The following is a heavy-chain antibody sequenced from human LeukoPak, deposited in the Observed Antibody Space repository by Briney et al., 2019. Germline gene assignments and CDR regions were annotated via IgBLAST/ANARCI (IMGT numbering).Heavy chain of an antibody. CDR1: GGSFSGYY. Sequence: SETLSLTCAVWGGSFSGYYWSWIRQPPGKGLEWIGEINHSGSTNYNPSLKSRVTISVDTSKNQFSLKLSSMTAADTAVYYCASEAPQGSIDYWGQGTLVTVSS. CDR2: INHSGST. CDR3: ASEAPQGSIDY. V-gene: IGHV4-34*01. J-gene: IGHJ4*02.